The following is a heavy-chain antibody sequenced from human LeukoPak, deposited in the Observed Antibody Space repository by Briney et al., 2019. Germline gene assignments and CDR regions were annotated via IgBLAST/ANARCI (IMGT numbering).Heavy chain of an antibody. V-gene: IGHV3-30*02. Sequence: GGSLRLSCAASGFSFSTYGMHWVRQAPGKGLDWVSFISYDGSETNYADSVSGRFTISRDTSKNTLYMQMTILRPEDAAMYYFTKDQGGSGIPGMWRQDTGVTVS. CDR2: ISYDGSET. CDR1: GFSFSTYG. J-gene: IGHJ1*01. D-gene: IGHD3-10*01. CDR3: TKDQGGSGIPGM.